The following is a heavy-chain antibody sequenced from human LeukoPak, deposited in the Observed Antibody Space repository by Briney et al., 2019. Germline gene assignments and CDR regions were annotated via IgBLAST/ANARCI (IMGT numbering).Heavy chain of an antibody. Sequence: SETLSLTCTVSGGSISSGGYYWSWIRQPPGKGLEWIGYIYYSGSTNYNPSLKSRVTISVDTSKNQFSLKLSSVTAADTAVYYCASTIVGAFQHWGQGTLVTVSS. CDR2: IYYSGST. CDR3: ASTIVGAFQH. J-gene: IGHJ1*01. CDR1: GGSISSGGYY. D-gene: IGHD1-26*01. V-gene: IGHV4-61*08.